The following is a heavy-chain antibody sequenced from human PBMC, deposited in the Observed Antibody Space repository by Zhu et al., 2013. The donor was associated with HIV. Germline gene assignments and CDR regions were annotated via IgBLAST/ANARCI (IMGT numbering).Heavy chain of an antibody. CDR2: INPDSGGT. V-gene: IGHV1-2*02. Sequence: QVQLVQSGAEVKKPGASVKVSCKASGYTFIGYYMHWVRQAPGQGLEWMGWINPDSGGTNYAQKFQGRVTVTRDTSITTAYMELSRLTSDDTAVYYCARVPSGSYPFDYWGQGTLVTVSS. J-gene: IGHJ4*02. CDR3: ARVPSGSYPFDY. D-gene: IGHD1-26*01. CDR1: GYTFIGYY.